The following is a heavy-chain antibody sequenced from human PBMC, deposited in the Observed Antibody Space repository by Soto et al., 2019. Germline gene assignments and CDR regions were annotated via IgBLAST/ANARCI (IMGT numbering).Heavy chain of an antibody. V-gene: IGHV1-69*06. CDR3: ARGPNWGYRFDS. CDR2: LIPLFGTT. Sequence: QVQLVQSGAEVKKPGSSVKVSCEASGGTFSGHAISWVRQAPGQGPEWMGGLIPLFGTTQHAQNFQARLKMTADKSTSTAYMELTALRFEDSAIYYCARGPNWGYRFDSWGQGTLVTVSS. CDR1: GGTFSGHA. D-gene: IGHD7-27*01. J-gene: IGHJ4*02.